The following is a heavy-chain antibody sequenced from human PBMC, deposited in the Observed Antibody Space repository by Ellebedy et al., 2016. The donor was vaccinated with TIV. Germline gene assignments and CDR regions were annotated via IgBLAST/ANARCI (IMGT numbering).Heavy chain of an antibody. CDR1: GFTFTNAW. D-gene: IGHD3-3*01. V-gene: IGHV3-15*01. CDR3: TTGPSRGDLWSGARGYYYYMDV. CDR2: IKSKTDGETT. J-gene: IGHJ6*03. Sequence: GGSLRLSXAASGFTFTNAWMSWVRQAPGKGLEWIGRIKSKTDGETTDYAVPVKGRFSISRDDSKNTLYLQMDSLKSEDTGVYYCTTGPSRGDLWSGARGYYYYMDVWGKGTTVTVSS.